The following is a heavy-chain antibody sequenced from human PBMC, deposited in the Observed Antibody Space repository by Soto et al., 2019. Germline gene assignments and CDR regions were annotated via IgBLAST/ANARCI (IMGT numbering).Heavy chain of an antibody. Sequence: QVQLQESGPGLVKPSETLSLTCTVSGGSISSYYWSWIRQPPGKGLEWIGYIYYSGSTNYNPSLKSRVTISVDTSKNQFSLKLSSVTAADTAVYYCARYSSRKSPWFDPWGQGTLVTVSS. D-gene: IGHD6-13*01. V-gene: IGHV4-59*01. CDR3: ARYSSRKSPWFDP. J-gene: IGHJ5*02. CDR1: GGSISSYY. CDR2: IYYSGST.